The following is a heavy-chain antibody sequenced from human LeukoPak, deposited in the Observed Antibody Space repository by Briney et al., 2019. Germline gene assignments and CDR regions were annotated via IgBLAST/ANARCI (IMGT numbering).Heavy chain of an antibody. CDR2: IRSKAYGGTT. D-gene: IGHD5-24*01. CDR3: TRVRRDGCNEDY. V-gene: IGHV3-49*04. CDR1: GFTFGDYA. J-gene: IGHJ4*02. Sequence: GGSLRLSCTASGFTFGDYAMSWVRQAPGKGLEWVGFIRSKAYGGTTEYAASVKGRFTISRDDSKSIAYLQMNSLKTEDTAVYYCTRVRRDGCNEDYWGQGTLVTVSS.